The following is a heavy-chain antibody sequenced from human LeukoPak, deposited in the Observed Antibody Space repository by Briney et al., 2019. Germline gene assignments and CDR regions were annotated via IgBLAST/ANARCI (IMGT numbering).Heavy chain of an antibody. J-gene: IGHJ4*02. V-gene: IGHV3-21*01. CDR1: GFTFSSYS. CDR3: AKDKDTPATAQPQRGYFES. CDR2: ISSSSSYI. D-gene: IGHD2-15*01. Sequence: GGSLRLSCAASGFTFSSYSMNWVRQAPGKGLEWVSSISSSSSYIYYADSVKGRFTISRDNSKNTLDLQMNSLRVEDTAVYFCAKDKDTPATAQPQRGYFESWGQGTLVTVSS.